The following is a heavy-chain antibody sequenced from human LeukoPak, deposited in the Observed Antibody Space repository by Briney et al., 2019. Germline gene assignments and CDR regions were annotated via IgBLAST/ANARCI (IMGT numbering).Heavy chain of an antibody. Sequence: GESLKISCKGSGYSFNIYWIGWVRQLPGKGLEWMGLIFPGDSETIYSPSLQGQVTISADRSINTAYLRWSSLKASDTAMYYCATSESQTRFDYWGQGTLVTVSS. J-gene: IGHJ4*02. CDR3: ATSESQTRFDY. CDR1: GYSFNIYW. CDR2: IFPGDSET. D-gene: IGHD1/OR15-1a*01. V-gene: IGHV5-51*01.